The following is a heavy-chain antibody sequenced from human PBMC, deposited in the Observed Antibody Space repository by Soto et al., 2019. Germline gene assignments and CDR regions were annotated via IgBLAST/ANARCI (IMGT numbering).Heavy chain of an antibody. J-gene: IGHJ4*02. V-gene: IGHV3-23*01. CDR3: AKDSRGVNGYDQDY. Sequence: GGSLRLSCVASGFTFSTYAMSWVRQAPGKGLEWVSAISGSGHSTYYADSVKGRFTISRDNSKNTLYVQMDSLRADDSAVYYCAKDSRGVNGYDQDYWGQGTLVTVSS. D-gene: IGHD5-12*01. CDR2: ISGSGHST. CDR1: GFTFSTYA.